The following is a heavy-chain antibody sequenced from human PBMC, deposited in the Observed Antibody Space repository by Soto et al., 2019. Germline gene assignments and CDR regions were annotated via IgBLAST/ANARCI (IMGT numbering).Heavy chain of an antibody. Sequence: QVQLVQSGAEVKKPGSSVKVSCKASGCTFSSYAISWVRQAPGQGLEWMGGIIPIFGTANYAQKFQGRVTITADKSTSTGYMVLCSLRSEDTAVYYCASSYCGGDCYSARFDYWGQGTLVTVSS. D-gene: IGHD2-21*02. V-gene: IGHV1-69*06. CDR2: IIPIFGTA. CDR3: ASSYCGGDCYSARFDY. J-gene: IGHJ4*02. CDR1: GCTFSSYA.